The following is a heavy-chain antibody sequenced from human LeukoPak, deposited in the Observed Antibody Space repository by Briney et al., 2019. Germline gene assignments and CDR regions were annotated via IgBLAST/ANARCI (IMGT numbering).Heavy chain of an antibody. J-gene: IGHJ4*02. Sequence: KASETLSLTCTVSGGSISSSSYYWGWIRQPPGKGREWIGSIYYSGSTYYNPSRKSRVTISVDTSNNQFSLKLSSLTAADTAVYYCARIAYSSGWLLDYWGQGTLVTVSS. V-gene: IGHV4-39*07. D-gene: IGHD6-19*01. CDR2: IYYSGST. CDR1: GGSISSSSYY. CDR3: ARIAYSSGWLLDY.